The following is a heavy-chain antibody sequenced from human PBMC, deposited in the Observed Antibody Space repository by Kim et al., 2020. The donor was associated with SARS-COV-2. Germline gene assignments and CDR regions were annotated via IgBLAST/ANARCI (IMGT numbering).Heavy chain of an antibody. CDR3: ARVGDYGSGSFDY. J-gene: IGHJ4*02. D-gene: IGHD3-10*01. V-gene: IGHV4-34*01. Sequence: NPALKSRVTISVDTSKNQFSLKLSSVTAADTAVYYCARVGDYGSGSFDYWGQGTLVTVSS.